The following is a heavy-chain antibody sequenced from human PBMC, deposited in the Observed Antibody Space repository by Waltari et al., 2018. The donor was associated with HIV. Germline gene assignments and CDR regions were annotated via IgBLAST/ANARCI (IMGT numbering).Heavy chain of an antibody. CDR1: GFTFHTYW. CDR2: MNSDGTTR. V-gene: IGHV3-74*01. Sequence: EVQLVESGGGLVQPGGYLRLSCAASGFTFHTYWMHWLRQVPGKGLVWVPRMNSDGTTRSYADSVKGRFTISRDNAKNTLYVEMNSLRADDTAVYYCARDWQQWLVRGGAFDIWGQGTMVTVSS. D-gene: IGHD6-19*01. CDR3: ARDWQQWLVRGGAFDI. J-gene: IGHJ3*02.